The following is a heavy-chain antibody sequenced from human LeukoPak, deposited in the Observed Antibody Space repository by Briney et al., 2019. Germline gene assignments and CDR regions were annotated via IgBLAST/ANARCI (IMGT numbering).Heavy chain of an antibody. J-gene: IGHJ4*02. D-gene: IGHD6-6*01. V-gene: IGHV3-30*04. Sequence: PGGSLRLSCAASGFTFSSYAMHWVRQAPGKGLEWVAVISYDGSNKYYADSVKGRFTISRDNSKNTLYLQMNSLRAEDTAVYYCARAPVPRKYYFDYWGQGTLVTVSS. CDR3: ARAPVPRKYYFDY. CDR1: GFTFSSYA. CDR2: ISYDGSNK.